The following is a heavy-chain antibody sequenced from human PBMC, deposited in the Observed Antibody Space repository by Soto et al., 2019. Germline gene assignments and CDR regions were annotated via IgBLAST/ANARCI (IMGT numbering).Heavy chain of an antibody. CDR1: GGSIRSSNYY. D-gene: IGHD3-22*01. CDR3: AYGGYYDSSGYYRFPDYFDY. V-gene: IGHV4-39*01. CDR2: IYYSGST. Sequence: SETLSLTCTVSGGSIRSSNYYWGWIRQPPGKGLEWIGSIYYSGSTYYNPSLKSRVTISVDTSKNQFSLKLSSVTAADTAVYYCAYGGYYDSSGYYRFPDYFDYWGQGTLVTVSS. J-gene: IGHJ4*02.